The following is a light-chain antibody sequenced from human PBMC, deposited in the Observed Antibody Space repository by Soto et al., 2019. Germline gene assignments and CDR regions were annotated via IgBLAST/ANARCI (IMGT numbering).Light chain of an antibody. J-gene: IGKJ1*01. V-gene: IGKV1-39*01. CDR1: QSISRY. Sequence: DIRMTQSPSSLSASLGDRITITWGASQSISRYLNWYQHKPGKAPKLLIKAASSLERGVPSRFSGGGSGTDFTLNISSLQPDDFATYYCQQNYRATPWTFGQGTKVDIK. CDR3: QQNYRATPWT. CDR2: AAS.